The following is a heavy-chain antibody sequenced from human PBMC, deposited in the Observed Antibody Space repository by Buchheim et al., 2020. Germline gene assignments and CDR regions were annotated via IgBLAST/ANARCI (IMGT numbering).Heavy chain of an antibody. D-gene: IGHD1-7*01. CDR1: GFTFSNYE. V-gene: IGHV3-13*04. CDR3: SRGAGELELRTMDV. J-gene: IGHJ6*02. CDR2: IGVGGDT. Sequence: EVQLVESGGGLVEPGGSLRLSCAASGFTFSNYEMHWVRQVIEKGLEWVSTIGVGGDTYYPGSVKGRFTISRENAKNSLYLQMNSLRAGDTAVYYCSRGAGELELRTMDVWGQGTT.